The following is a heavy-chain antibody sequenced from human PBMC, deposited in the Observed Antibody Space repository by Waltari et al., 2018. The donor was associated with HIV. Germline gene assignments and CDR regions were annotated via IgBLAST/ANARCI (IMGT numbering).Heavy chain of an antibody. D-gene: IGHD3-3*01. CDR3: AGYAPLNYDISTSQDY. Sequence: EVELVESGGGLIQRGGSLRLSCGDSGFTVRNTYMSWVRQAPGKGLEWVSVIYTGGSTYYADSVKGRFTISRDNSENTLYLQMDNLRVEDTAVYFCAGYAPLNYDISTSQDYWGQGTLVTVSS. V-gene: IGHV3-53*01. CDR2: IYTGGST. J-gene: IGHJ4*02. CDR1: GFTVRNTY.